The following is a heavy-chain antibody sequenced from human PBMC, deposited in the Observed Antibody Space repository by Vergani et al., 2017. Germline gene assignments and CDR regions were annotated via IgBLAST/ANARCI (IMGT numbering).Heavy chain of an antibody. V-gene: IGHV1-69-2*01. Sequence: EVQLVQSGAEVKKPGATVKISCKVSGYTFTDYYMHWVQQAPGKGLEWMGLVDPEDGETIYAQKFQGRVTMTEDTSTDTAYMELSSLRSEDTAGYYCATYPVYYYDSSGYSTWGQGTLVTVSS. D-gene: IGHD3-22*01. CDR1: GYTFTDYY. CDR2: VDPEDGET. CDR3: ATYPVYYYDSSGYST. J-gene: IGHJ4*02.